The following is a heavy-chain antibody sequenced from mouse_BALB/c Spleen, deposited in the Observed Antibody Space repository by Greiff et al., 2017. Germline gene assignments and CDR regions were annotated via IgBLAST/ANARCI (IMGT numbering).Heavy chain of an antibody. CDR1: GFTFSSFG. J-gene: IGHJ3*01. V-gene: IGHV5-17*02. Sequence: EVKLVESGGGLVQPGGSRKLSCAASGFTFSSFGMHWVRQAPEKGLEWVAYISSGSSTIYYADTVKGRFTISRDNPKNTLFLQMTSLRSEDTAMYYCARSLNWDGRFAYWGQGTLVTVSA. D-gene: IGHD4-1*01. CDR2: ISSGSSTI. CDR3: ARSLNWDGRFAY.